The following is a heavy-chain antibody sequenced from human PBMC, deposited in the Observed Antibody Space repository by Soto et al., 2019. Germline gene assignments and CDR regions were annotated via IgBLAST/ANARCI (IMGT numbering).Heavy chain of an antibody. D-gene: IGHD2-21*02. V-gene: IGHV1-69*01. CDR3: ASFRSGVTATPGPEYFQH. CDR2: IIPIFGTA. CDR1: GGTFSSYA. Sequence: QVQLVQSGAEVKKPGSSVKVSCKASGGTFSSYAISWVRQAPGQGLEWMGGIIPIFGTANYAQKFQGRVTNTADESTSTAYMELSSLRSEDTAVYYCASFRSGVTATPGPEYFQHWGQGTLVTVSS. J-gene: IGHJ1*01.